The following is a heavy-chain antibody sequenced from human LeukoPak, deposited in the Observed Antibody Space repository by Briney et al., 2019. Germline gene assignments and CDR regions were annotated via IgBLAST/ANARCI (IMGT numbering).Heavy chain of an antibody. J-gene: IGHJ4*02. CDR2: IYYSGST. CDR1: GGSISSSSYY. CDR3: ARLGASVSYYGSVDS. D-gene: IGHD3-10*01. V-gene: IGHV4-39*07. Sequence: PSETLSLTCTVSGGSISSSSYYWGWIRQPPGKGLEWIGSIYYSGSTYYNPSLKSRVTISVDRSKNQFSVKLNSVTAADTAVYHCARLGASVSYYGSVDSWGPGTLVTVSS.